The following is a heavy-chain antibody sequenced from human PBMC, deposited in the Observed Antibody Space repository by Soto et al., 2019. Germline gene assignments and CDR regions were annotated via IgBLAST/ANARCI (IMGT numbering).Heavy chain of an antibody. D-gene: IGHD1-20*01. V-gene: IGHV3-53*01. CDR2: IYSGGST. CDR1: GFTVSSNY. CDR3: ARVQRITGTTGGCYYYYYGMDV. J-gene: IGHJ6*02. Sequence: PVGSLRLSCAASGFTVSSNYMSWVRQAPGKGLEWVSVIYSGGSTYYADSVKGRFTISRDNSKNTLYPQMNSLRAEDTAVYYCARVQRITGTTGGCYYYYYGMDVWGQGTTVTVSS.